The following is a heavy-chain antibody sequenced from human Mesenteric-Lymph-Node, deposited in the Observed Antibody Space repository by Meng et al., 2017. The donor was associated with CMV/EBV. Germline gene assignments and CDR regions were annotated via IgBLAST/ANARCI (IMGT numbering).Heavy chain of an antibody. CDR3: ANDPTPDYGENWHFDP. Sequence: GGSLRLSCAASGFTFSSYEMNWVRQAPGKGLEGVSLISWDAGTTYYADSVKGRFTISRDNSKNSLYLQMTSLRAEDTALYYWANDPTPDYGENWHFDPWGRGTLVTVSS. J-gene: IGHJ2*01. CDR2: ISWDAGTT. CDR1: GFTFSSYE. V-gene: IGHV3-43D*04. D-gene: IGHD4-17*01.